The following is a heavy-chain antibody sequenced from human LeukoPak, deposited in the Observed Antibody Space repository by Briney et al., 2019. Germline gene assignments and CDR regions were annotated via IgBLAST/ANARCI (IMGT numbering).Heavy chain of an antibody. D-gene: IGHD5-18*01. CDR2: INRDGSRT. V-gene: IGHV3-74*01. CDR3: ARGGSDTAMAHDY. CDR1: GFTFSNHW. Sequence: GGSLRLSCAASGFTFSNHWMHWDRQAPGKGLMWVSRINRDGSRTDYADSVKGRFTISRDDAKNTLYLRVNSLRAEDTAVYFCARGGSDTAMAHDYWGQGTLVTVSS. J-gene: IGHJ4*02.